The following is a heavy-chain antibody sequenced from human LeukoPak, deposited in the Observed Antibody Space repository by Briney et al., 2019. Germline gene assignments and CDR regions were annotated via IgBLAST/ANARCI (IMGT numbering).Heavy chain of an antibody. CDR1: GFTFSSYA. J-gene: IGHJ6*03. CDR2: ISGSGGST. V-gene: IGHV3-23*01. Sequence: PGGSLRLSCAASGFTFSSYAMSWVRQAPGKGLEWVSAISGSGGSTYYADSVKGRFTISRDNSKNTLYLQMNSLRAEDTAVYYCAQERYCDPPPNNMHVGPKGTTVSVPS. D-gene: IGHD3-9*01. CDR3: AQERYCDPPPNNMHV.